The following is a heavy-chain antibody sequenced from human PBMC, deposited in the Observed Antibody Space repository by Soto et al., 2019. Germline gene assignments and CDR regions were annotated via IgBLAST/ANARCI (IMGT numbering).Heavy chain of an antibody. CDR3: ARRGSGSYYDY. CDR2: ISGSGGST. D-gene: IGHD1-26*01. Sequence: EVQLLESGGGLVQPGGSLRLSCEASGFTFSSYAMRWVRQAPVKGLEWVSAISGSGGSTYYADSVKGRFTISRDNSKNTLYLQMHSLRAEDTAVYYCARRGSGSYYDYWGQGTLVTVSS. CDR1: GFTFSSYA. J-gene: IGHJ4*02. V-gene: IGHV3-23*01.